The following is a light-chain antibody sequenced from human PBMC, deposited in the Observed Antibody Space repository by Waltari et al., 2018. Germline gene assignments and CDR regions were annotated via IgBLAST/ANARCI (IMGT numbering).Light chain of an antibody. V-gene: IGKV2-28*01. Sequence: EIVVTQSPLSLPVTPGEPASISCRSSQSLVFSNGNNYLDWYLQKPGQSPQLLIYETSTRASGVPDRFSGSGSGTDFTLKISRVETEDVGIYYCMQALQAPYTFGQGTKLEIK. CDR3: MQALQAPYT. CDR2: ETS. J-gene: IGKJ2*01. CDR1: QSLVFSNGNNY.